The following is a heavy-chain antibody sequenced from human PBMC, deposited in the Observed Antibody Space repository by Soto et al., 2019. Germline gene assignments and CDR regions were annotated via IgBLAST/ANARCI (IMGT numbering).Heavy chain of an antibody. Sequence: PSETLSLTCAVYGGSFSGYYWSWIRQPPGKGLEWIGEINHSGSTNYNPSLKSRVTISVDTSKNQFSLKLSSVTAADTAVYYCARDSGTYYDFWSGTRGNWFDPWGQGTLVTVSS. CDR2: INHSGST. D-gene: IGHD3-3*01. CDR3: ARDSGTYYDFWSGTRGNWFDP. V-gene: IGHV4-34*01. J-gene: IGHJ5*02. CDR1: GGSFSGYY.